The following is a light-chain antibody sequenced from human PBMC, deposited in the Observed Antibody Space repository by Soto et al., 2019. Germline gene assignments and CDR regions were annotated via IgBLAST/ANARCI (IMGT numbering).Light chain of an antibody. V-gene: IGKV1-39*01. CDR1: QSISSY. J-gene: IGKJ1*01. CDR3: QQYNSYSWT. CDR2: AAS. Sequence: IQMSQSPSFLFAPVGPRVTITCRSSQSISSYLNWYQQKPGKAPKLLIYAASSLQSGVPSRFSGSGSGTDFTLTISSLQPDDFATYYCQQYNSYSWTFGQGTKVDIK.